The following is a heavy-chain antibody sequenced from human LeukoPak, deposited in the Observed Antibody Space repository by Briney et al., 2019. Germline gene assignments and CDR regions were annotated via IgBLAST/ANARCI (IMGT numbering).Heavy chain of an antibody. CDR2: IYSGGST. V-gene: IGHV3-66*01. CDR3: AREDRLRGFDY. Sequence: GGSLRLSCAASGFTVSSNYMSWVRQAPGKGLEWVSVIYSGGSTYYADSVKGRFTISRDNSKNTLYLQMNSLRAEDTAMYSCAREDRLRGFDYWGQGTLVDVSS. D-gene: IGHD5-12*01. CDR1: GFTVSSNY. J-gene: IGHJ4*02.